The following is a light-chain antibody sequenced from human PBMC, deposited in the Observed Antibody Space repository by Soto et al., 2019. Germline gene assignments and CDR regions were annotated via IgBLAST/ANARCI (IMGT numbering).Light chain of an antibody. CDR1: SSNIGAGYD. Sequence: QPVLTQPPSVSGAPGQRVTISCTGSSSNIGAGYDVHWYQQLPGRAPKLLIYGNTNRPSGVPDRFSGSKSGTSASLAITGLQAEDEADYYCLSFDSSLSVVFGRGTKLTVL. J-gene: IGLJ2*01. CDR2: GNT. V-gene: IGLV1-40*01. CDR3: LSFDSSLSVV.